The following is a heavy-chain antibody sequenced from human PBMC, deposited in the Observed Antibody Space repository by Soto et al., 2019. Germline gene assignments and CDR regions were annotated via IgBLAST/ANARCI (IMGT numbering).Heavy chain of an antibody. CDR2: INPSGGST. V-gene: IGHV1-46*01. D-gene: IGHD6-13*01. CDR3: ARAPSWYIFDY. J-gene: IGHJ4*02. Sequence: GSSVKVSCKASGYTFTSYYMHWVRQAPGQGPEWMGIINPSGGSTSYAQKFQGRVTMTRDTSTSTVYMELSSLRSEDTAVYYCARAPSWYIFDYWGQGTLVTVSS. CDR1: GYTFTSYY.